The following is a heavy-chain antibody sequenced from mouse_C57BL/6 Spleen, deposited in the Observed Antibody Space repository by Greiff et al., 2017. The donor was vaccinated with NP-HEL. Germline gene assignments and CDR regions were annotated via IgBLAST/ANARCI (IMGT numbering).Heavy chain of an antibody. J-gene: IGHJ4*01. CDR1: GFTFTDYY. CDR2: IRNKANGYTT. CDR3: ARYGYHYAMDY. D-gene: IGHD2-2*01. V-gene: IGHV7-3*01. Sequence: EVHLVESGGGLVQPGGSLSLSCAASGFTFTDYYMSWVRQPPGKALEWLGFIRNKANGYTTEYSASVKGRFTISRDNSQSILYLQMNALRAEDSATYYCARYGYHYAMDYWGQGTSVTVSS.